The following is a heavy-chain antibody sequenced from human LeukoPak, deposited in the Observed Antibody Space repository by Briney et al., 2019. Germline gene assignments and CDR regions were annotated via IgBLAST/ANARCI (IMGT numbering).Heavy chain of an antibody. CDR1: GYTLTELS. CDR2: FDPEDGET. J-gene: IGHJ3*02. CDR3: ATESLRPDAFDI. Sequence: GASVKVSCKASGYTLTELSMHWVRQAPGKGLEWMGGFDPEDGETIYAQKFQGRVTMTEDTSTDTAYMELSSLRSEDTAVYYCATESLRPDAFDIWGQGTMVTVSS. V-gene: IGHV1-24*01. D-gene: IGHD4-17*01.